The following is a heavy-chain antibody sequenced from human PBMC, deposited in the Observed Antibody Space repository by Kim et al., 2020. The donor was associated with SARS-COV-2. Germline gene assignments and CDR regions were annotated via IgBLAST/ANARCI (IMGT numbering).Heavy chain of an antibody. CDR3: ARDGSPGRYYFYGMDV. Sequence: GGSLRLSCAASGFTFSSHAMHWVRQAPGKGLEWVAVISYDGINKYYADSVKGRFTISRDNSKNTLYLQMNSLRAEDTAVYYCARDGSPGRYYFYGMDVWGQGTTVTVAS. CDR1: GFTFSSHA. CDR2: ISYDGINK. J-gene: IGHJ6*02. D-gene: IGHD1-26*01. V-gene: IGHV3-30*04.